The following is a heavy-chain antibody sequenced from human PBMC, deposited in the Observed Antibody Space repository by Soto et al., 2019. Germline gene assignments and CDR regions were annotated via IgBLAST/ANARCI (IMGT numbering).Heavy chain of an antibody. CDR1: GFTFSSYD. V-gene: IGHV3-13*01. J-gene: IGHJ3*02. CDR3: ARAAQGDYGDFTLRDLAAFDI. CDR2: IGTAGDT. D-gene: IGHD4-17*01. Sequence: VQLVESGGGLVQPGGSLRLSCAASGFTFSSYDMHWVRQATGKGLEWVSAIGTAGDTYYPGSVKGRFTISRENAKNSLYLQMNSLRAEDTAVYYCARAAQGDYGDFTLRDLAAFDIWGQGTMVTVSS.